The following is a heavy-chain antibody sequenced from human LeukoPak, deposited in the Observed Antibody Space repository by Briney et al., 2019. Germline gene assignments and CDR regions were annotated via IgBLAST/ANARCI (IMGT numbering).Heavy chain of an antibody. CDR2: IYYSGST. CDR3: ARGYYDSSGYYWAFDI. J-gene: IGHJ3*02. V-gene: IGHV4-59*01. D-gene: IGHD3-22*01. Sequence: SETLSLTCTVSGGSISSYYWSWIRQPPGKGLEWIGYIYYSGSTNYNPSLKSRVTISVDTSKNQFSLKLSSVTAADTAVYYCARGYYDSSGYYWAFDIWGQGTMVTVSS. CDR1: GGSISSYY.